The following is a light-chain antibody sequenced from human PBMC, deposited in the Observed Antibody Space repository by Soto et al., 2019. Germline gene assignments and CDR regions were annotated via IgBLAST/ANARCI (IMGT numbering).Light chain of an antibody. V-gene: IGKV3-15*01. Sequence: EIVLTQSPATLSLSPGERATLSCRASQTVSSNSASYQQTPGRAPRLLIYGASTRATAIPARFSGSESGTEFTLTISCLQSEDFAVSDCQQYNNWPLTFGGGTKWIS. CDR1: QTVSSN. CDR3: QQYNNWPLT. J-gene: IGKJ4*01. CDR2: GAS.